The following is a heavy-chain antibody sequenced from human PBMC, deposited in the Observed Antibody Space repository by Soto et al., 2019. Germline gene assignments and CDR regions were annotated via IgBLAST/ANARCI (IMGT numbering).Heavy chain of an antibody. Sequence: GLEWMGIINPSGGSQSYAQKFQRRVTMTRDTSTSTVYMELSNLRSEDTAVYYCERDREAAGGGPGYEVDYGGQGTLVTGSS. CDR2: INPSGGSQ. CDR3: ERDREAAGGGPGYEVDY. V-gene: IGHV1-46*01. J-gene: IGHJ4*02. D-gene: IGHD6-13*01.